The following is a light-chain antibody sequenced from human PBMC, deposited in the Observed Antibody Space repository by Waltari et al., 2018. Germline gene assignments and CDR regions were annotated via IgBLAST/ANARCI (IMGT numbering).Light chain of an antibody. J-gene: IGKJ2*01. CDR2: KAS. Sequence: DIQMTQSPSTLSASVGDRVTINCRASQSISSWLAWYQQKPGKAPKLLIYKASSLESGVPSRFSCSGSGTEFTLTISSLQPDDFATYYCQQYNSYPYTFGQGTKLEIK. V-gene: IGKV1-5*03. CDR1: QSISSW. CDR3: QQYNSYPYT.